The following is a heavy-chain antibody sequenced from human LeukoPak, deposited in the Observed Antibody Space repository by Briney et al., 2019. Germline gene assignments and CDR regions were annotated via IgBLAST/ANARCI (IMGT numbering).Heavy chain of an antibody. Sequence: PSETLSLTCTVSGGSISSYYWSWIRQPPGKGLEWIGYIYYSGSTNYNPSLKSRVTISVDTSKNQFSLKLSSVTAADTAVYYCARVRSVGATYYFDYWGQGTLVTVSS. CDR2: IYYSGST. CDR3: ARVRSVGATYYFDY. D-gene: IGHD1-26*01. CDR1: GGSISSYY. V-gene: IGHV4-59*01. J-gene: IGHJ4*02.